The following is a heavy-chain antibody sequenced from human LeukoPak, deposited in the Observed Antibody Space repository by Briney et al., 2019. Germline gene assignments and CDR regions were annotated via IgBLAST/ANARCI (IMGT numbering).Heavy chain of an antibody. V-gene: IGHV3-48*03. CDR2: ISSSGSTI. CDR1: GFTFSSYE. D-gene: IGHD5-18*01. J-gene: IGHJ4*02. Sequence: GGSLRLSCAASGFTFSSYEMNWVRQAPGKGLEWVSYISSSGSTIYYADSVKGRFTISRDNAKNSLYLQMNSLRAEDTAVYYCARDKSGRNSYEFDYWGQGTLATVSS. CDR3: ARDKSGRNSYEFDY.